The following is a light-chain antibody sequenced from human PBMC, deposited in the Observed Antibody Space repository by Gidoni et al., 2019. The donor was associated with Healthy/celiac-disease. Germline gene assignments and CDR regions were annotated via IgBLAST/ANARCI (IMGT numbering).Light chain of an antibody. J-gene: IGLJ1*01. Sequence: QSALTQPASVSGSPGQSITFSCTGTSSDIGRYNHVSWYQQHPGKAHKLLIYEVTYRPSGVSSRFSGSKSGNSASLTISGLQAEDEGDYYCTSFTSTFTYVFGTGTRVTVL. V-gene: IGLV2-14*01. CDR2: EVT. CDR1: SSDIGRYNH. CDR3: TSFTSTFTYV.